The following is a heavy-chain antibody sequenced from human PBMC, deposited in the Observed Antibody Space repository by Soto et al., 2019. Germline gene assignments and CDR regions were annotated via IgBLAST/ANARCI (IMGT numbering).Heavy chain of an antibody. D-gene: IGHD3-10*01. CDR1: ESTVSRDW. CDR3: SIDSNDGSGNYYNRY. V-gene: IGHV3-15*01. J-gene: IGHJ4*02. Sequence: LSLSCAIFESTVSRDWMNWVRQAPGKGLEWVAHINQDGGTTDYPAPVKGRFTISRDDSKNTQYLQMNSLKTEDTAVYYCSIDSNDGSGNYYNRYWGRGTLVTVSS. CDR2: INQDGGTT.